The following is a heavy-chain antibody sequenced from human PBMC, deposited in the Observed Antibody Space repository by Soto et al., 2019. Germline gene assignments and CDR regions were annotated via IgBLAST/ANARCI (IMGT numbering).Heavy chain of an antibody. V-gene: IGHV4-31*03. J-gene: IGHJ4*02. CDR1: SGSISSGRYY. D-gene: IGHD4-17*01. CDR3: AYGDYFDY. Sequence: SETLSLTCTVSSGSISSGRYYWSWIRQHPGKGLEWIGYIYYSGSTYYNPSLKSRVTISVDTSKNQFSLKLSSVTAADTAVYYCAYGDYFDYWGQGTLVTVSS. CDR2: IYYSGST.